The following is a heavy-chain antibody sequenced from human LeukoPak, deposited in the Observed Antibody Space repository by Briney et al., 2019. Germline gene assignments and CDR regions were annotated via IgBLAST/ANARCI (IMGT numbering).Heavy chain of an antibody. CDR1: GFTFSNYD. D-gene: IGHD3-22*01. CDR2: IGTADDT. CDR3: AREHPYYYDSSGTALMAEIKYYFDY. J-gene: IGHJ4*02. Sequence: GGSLRLSCAASGFTFSNYDMHWVRQVTGKGLEWVSSIGTADDTDYPVSVKGRFTISRKNDKNLLYLQMNSLRAEDTGVYYCAREHPYYYDSSGTALMAEIKYYFDYWGQGTLVTVSS. V-gene: IGHV3-13*01.